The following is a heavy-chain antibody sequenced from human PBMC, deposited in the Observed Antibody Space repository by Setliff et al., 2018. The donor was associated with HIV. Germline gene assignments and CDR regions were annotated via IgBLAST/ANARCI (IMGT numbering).Heavy chain of an antibody. Sequence: PSETLSLTCAVYGGSFSGHYWSWIRQPPGKGLEWIGEINHSGSTNYNPSLKSRVTISVDTSKNQFSLKLSSVTAADTAVYYCARGRRGWLVTSLDYWGLGTLVTVSS. CDR2: INHSGST. J-gene: IGHJ4*02. D-gene: IGHD3-22*01. CDR1: GGSFSGHY. V-gene: IGHV4-34*01. CDR3: ARGRRGWLVTSLDY.